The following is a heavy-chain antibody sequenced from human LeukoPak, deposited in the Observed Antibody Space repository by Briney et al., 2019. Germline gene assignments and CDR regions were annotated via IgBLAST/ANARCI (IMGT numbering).Heavy chain of an antibody. Sequence: GGSLRLSCTASGFTFSNSAMTRVRQAPGKGLEWVSGMSASGDSTHYADSVKGRFTISRDNSKNTLYLQMNSLTAEDTAIYHCAKVLGSWRYYYYGLDVWGQGTTVTVSS. D-gene: IGHD2/OR15-2a*01. CDR3: AKVLGSWRYYYYGLDV. CDR1: GFTFSNSA. J-gene: IGHJ6*02. V-gene: IGHV3-23*01. CDR2: MSASGDST.